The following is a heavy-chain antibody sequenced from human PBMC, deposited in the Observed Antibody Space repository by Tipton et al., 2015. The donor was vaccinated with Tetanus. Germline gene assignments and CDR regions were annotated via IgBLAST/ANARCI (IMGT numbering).Heavy chain of an antibody. CDR2: IPPIFGAT. CDR1: GDAFTNYA. V-gene: IGHV1-69*01. CDR3: ASAPNRPSLASAS. Sequence: QLVQSGAEVKKPGSSVKVSCKASGDAFTNYALSWVRQAPGQGLEWVGGIPPIFGATSSAPKFQGRVTITADASTKTAYMELSSRRSEATSVYFCASAPNRPSLASASWGPGTQITVS. D-gene: IGHD1-14*01. J-gene: IGHJ5*02.